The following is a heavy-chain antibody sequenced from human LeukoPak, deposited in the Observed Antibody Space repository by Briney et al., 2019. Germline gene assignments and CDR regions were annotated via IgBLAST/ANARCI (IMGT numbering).Heavy chain of an antibody. CDR2: IIPILGIA. CDR1: GGTFSSYT. Sequence: GSSVKVSCKASGGTFSSYTISWVRQAPRQGLEWMGRIIPILGIANYAQKFQGRVTITADKSTSTAYMELSSLRSEDRAVYYCARDRDGYNFRDVWGQGTTVTVSS. V-gene: IGHV1-69*04. D-gene: IGHD5-24*01. J-gene: IGHJ6*02. CDR3: ARDRDGYNFRDV.